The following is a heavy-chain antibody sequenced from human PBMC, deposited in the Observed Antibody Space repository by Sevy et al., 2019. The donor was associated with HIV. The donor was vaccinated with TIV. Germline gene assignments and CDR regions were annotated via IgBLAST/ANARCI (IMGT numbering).Heavy chain of an antibody. CDR2: IYSGGAT. CDR3: ARGGLDSNWCRSFDY. D-gene: IGHD6-13*01. CDR1: GLTVSSNY. Sequence: GGSLRLSCAVSGLTVSSNYMSWVRQAPGKGLEWVSLIYSGGATYYADSVNGRFTISGDDSKNTLDLQMDSLRAEDTAVYYCARGGLDSNWCRSFDYWGRGTLVTVSS. V-gene: IGHV3-53*01. J-gene: IGHJ4*02.